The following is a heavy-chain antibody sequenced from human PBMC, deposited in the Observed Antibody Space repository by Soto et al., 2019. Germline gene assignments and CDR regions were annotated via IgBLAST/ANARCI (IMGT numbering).Heavy chain of an antibody. D-gene: IGHD2-15*01. CDR2: IYHSGST. Sequence: TLSLTCAVSGGSISSGGYSWSWIRQPPGKGLEWIGEIYHSGSTNYNPSLESRVTISVDTSKNQFSLKLSSVTAADTAVYYCARGFVVVAAMLNWFDPWGQGTLVTVSS. CDR3: ARGFVVVAAMLNWFDP. V-gene: IGHV4-30-2*01. J-gene: IGHJ5*02. CDR1: GGSISSGGYS.